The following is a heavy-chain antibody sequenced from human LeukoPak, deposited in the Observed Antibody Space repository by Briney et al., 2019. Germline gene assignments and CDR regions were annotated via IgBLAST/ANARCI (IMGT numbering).Heavy chain of an antibody. V-gene: IGHV1-69*06. CDR3: ATSPILGATTVHQTRPSDY. CDR2: IVPIYGTA. J-gene: IGHJ4*02. Sequence: SVKVSCKASGDTFSNDGISWVRQAPGQGLEWMGGIVPIYGTADYAQKFQGRVTITADKSTSTVYMELSRLTSADTAVYYCATSPILGATTVHQTRPSDYWGQGTLVTVSS. D-gene: IGHD1-26*01. CDR1: GDTFSNDG.